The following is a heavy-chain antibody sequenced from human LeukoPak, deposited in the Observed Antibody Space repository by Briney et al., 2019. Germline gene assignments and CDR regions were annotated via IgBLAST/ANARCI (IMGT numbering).Heavy chain of an antibody. D-gene: IGHD3-22*01. V-gene: IGHV4-30-4*01. CDR2: IYYSGST. J-gene: IGHJ3*02. Sequence: PSQTLSLTCTVSGGSISSGDYSWSWIRQPPGKGLEWIGYIYYSGSTYYNPSLKSRVTISVDTSKNQFSLKLSSVTAADTAVYYCARVADYYDSSGPRAAGAFDIWGQGTMVTVSS. CDR3: ARVADYYDSSGPRAAGAFDI. CDR1: GGSISSGDYS.